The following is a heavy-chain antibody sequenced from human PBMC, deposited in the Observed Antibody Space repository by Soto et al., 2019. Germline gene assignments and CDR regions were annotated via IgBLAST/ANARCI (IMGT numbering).Heavy chain of an antibody. V-gene: IGHV1-8*01. CDR1: GYTFTSYD. CDR2: MNPNSGNT. J-gene: IGHJ6*03. Sequence: QVQLVQSGAEVKKPGASVKVSCKASGYTFTSYDINWVRQATGQGLEWMGWMNPNSGNTGYAQKFQGSVTITRNSSISTAYRELSSLRSEDTAVYYCARGPLRLKNGEDERGYYYYYYMDVWGKGTTVTVSS. D-gene: IGHD4-17*01. CDR3: ARGPLRLKNGEDERGYYYYYYMDV.